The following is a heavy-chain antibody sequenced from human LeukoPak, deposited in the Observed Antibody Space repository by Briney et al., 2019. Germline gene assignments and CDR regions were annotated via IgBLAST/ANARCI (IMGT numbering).Heavy chain of an antibody. CDR3: AKDQEQWLGRGPFDY. CDR1: GFTFSSYG. V-gene: IGHV3-30*18. D-gene: IGHD6-19*01. CDR2: ISYDGSNK. J-gene: IGHJ4*02. Sequence: GGSLRLSCAASGFTFSSYGMHWVRQAPGKGLEWVAVISYDGSNKYYADSVKGRFTISRDNSKNTLYLQMNSLRAEDTAVYYCAKDQEQWLGRGPFDYWGQGTLVTVSS.